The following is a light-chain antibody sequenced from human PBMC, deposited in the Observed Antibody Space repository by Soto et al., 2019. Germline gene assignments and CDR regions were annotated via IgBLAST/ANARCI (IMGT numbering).Light chain of an antibody. J-gene: IGLJ1*01. Sequence: QLVLTQPPSVSGAPGQRVTISCAGSSSNIGAGYDVHWYQQLPGTAPKLLIYGNINRPSGVPDRFSGSKSGTSASLAITGLQAEDEADYYCQSYDTSLSAYVVGSGTKVTVL. CDR2: GNI. CDR1: SSNIGAGYD. CDR3: QSYDTSLSAYV. V-gene: IGLV1-40*01.